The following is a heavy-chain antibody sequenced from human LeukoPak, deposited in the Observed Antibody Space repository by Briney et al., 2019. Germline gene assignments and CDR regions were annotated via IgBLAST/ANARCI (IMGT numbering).Heavy chain of an antibody. CDR2: IYYSGST. D-gene: IGHD3-10*01. CDR3: ARRRGLYGSGSYSYNWFDP. CDR1: GGSISSSSYY. Sequence: SETLSLTCTVSGGSISSSSYYWGWIRQPPGKGLEWIGRIYYSGSTYYNPSLKSRVTISVDTSKNQFSLKLSSVTAADTAVYYCARRRGLYGSGSYSYNWFDPWGQGTLVTVSS. J-gene: IGHJ5*02. V-gene: IGHV4-39*01.